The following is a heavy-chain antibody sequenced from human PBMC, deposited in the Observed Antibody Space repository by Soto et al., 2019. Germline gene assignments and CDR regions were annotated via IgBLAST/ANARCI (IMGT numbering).Heavy chain of an antibody. V-gene: IGHV3-53*01. CDR2: IYSGGST. D-gene: IGHD1-26*01. CDR3: ARDTGELRALDI. Sequence: GGSLRLSCAASGFTVSSNYMSWVRQAPGKGLEWVSVIYSGGSTYYADSVKGRFTISRDNSKNTLYLQMNSLRAEDTTVYYCARDTGELRALDIWGQGTRVTVAS. CDR1: GFTVSSNY. J-gene: IGHJ3*02.